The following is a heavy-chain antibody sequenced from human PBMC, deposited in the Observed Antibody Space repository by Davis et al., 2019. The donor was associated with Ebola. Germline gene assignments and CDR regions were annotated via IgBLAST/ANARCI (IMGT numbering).Heavy chain of an antibody. CDR2: IYSGGTTRYA. J-gene: IGHJ4*02. CDR1: GFTVSSNH. V-gene: IGHV3-66*04. Sequence: PGGSLRLSCAASGFTVSSNHMSWVRQAPGKGLEWVSVIYSGGTTRYADYADSVKGRFTISRDYSKNTLYLQMNSLRDEDTAVYYCVRHYSTAWYHYDYFDYWGQGALVTVSS. CDR3: VRHYSTAWYHYDYFDY. D-gene: IGHD6-19*01.